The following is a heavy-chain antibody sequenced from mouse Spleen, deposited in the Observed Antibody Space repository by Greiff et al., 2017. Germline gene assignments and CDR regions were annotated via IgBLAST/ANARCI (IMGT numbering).Heavy chain of an antibody. D-gene: IGHD1-1*01. CDR2: IWAGGST. CDR1: GFSLTSYG. J-gene: IGHJ2*01. V-gene: IGHV2-9*02. CDR3: ARDDGYYGSSSDY. Sequence: QVQLKESGPGLVAPSQSLSITCTVSGFSLTSYGVHWVRQPPGKGLEWLGVIWAGGSTNYNSALMSRLSISKDNSKSQVFLKMNSLQTDDTAMYYCARDDGYYGSSSDYWGQGTTLTVSS.